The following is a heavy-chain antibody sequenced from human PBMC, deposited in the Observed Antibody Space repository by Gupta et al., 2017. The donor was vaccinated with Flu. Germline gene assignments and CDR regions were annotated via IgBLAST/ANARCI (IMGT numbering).Heavy chain of an antibody. Sequence: QERVVESGGGVVQPGRSLRLSCAAFGFSFSNYGMHWGRQVPGKGLEWVAVISHDGGNYYHTDSVKGRFTISRDNSKNTLYLQMSSLRTEDTAVYYCAKDWRWNYNNYGMNVWGQGTTVTVSS. CDR1: GFSFSNYG. CDR2: ISHDGGNY. CDR3: AKDWRWNYNNYGMNV. D-gene: IGHD3-10*01. J-gene: IGHJ6*02. V-gene: IGHV3-30*18.